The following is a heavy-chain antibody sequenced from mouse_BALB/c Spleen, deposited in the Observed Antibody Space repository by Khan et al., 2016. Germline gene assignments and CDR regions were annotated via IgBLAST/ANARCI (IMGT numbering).Heavy chain of an antibody. CDR3: ARALYGNYYFDY. V-gene: IGHV7-3*02. J-gene: IGHJ2*01. D-gene: IGHD2-10*02. CDR2: IRNKANGYTT. CDR1: GFTFTDYY. Sequence: EVELVESGGGLVQPGGSLRLSCATSGFTFTDYYMSWVRQPPGKALEWLGFIRNKANGYTTEYSASVKGRFTISSDNSKSILYLQMNTLRAEDSATYYCARALYGNYYFDYWGQGTTLTVSS.